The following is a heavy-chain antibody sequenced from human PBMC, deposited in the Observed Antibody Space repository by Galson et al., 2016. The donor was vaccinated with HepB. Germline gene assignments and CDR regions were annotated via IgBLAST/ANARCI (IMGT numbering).Heavy chain of an antibody. CDR3: ARDGTMFGVAAYWFDP. V-gene: IGHV4-59*13. CDR1: GGSISGYY. Sequence: SETLSLTCTVSGGSISGYYWSWIRQPPGKGLEWIGYIYHSGSTIYNPSLKSRVTISIDTSINQFSLRLNSVTAADTAVYYCARDGTMFGVAAYWFDPWGQGTLVTVSS. D-gene: IGHD3-3*01. CDR2: IYHSGST. J-gene: IGHJ5*02.